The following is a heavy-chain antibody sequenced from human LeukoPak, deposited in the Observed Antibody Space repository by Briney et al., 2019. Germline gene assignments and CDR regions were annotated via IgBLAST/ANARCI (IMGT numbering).Heavy chain of an antibody. V-gene: IGHV4-39*01. CDR1: GGSISSINYH. J-gene: IGHJ4*02. Sequence: SETLSLTCTVSGGSISSINYHWGWISQPPGKGLEWIGTIYYPGSTYYNPSLKSRVTISVDTSKNQFSLRLSSVTVADTAIYYCTSDRRISWIYYWGQGTLVTVSS. CDR3: TSDRRISWIYY. CDR2: IYYPGST. D-gene: IGHD6-13*01.